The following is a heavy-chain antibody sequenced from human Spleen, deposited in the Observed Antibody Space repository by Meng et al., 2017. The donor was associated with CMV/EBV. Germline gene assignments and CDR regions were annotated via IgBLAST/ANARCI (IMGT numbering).Heavy chain of an antibody. CDR2: IYPGDSDT. Sequence: SCKGSGYSFTTNWIGWVRQMPGKGLEWMGIIYPGDSDTRYSPSFQGQVTISADKSISTAYLHWSSLKASDTAMYYCAKAGLPAATFDSWGQGTLVTVSS. D-gene: IGHD2-2*01. J-gene: IGHJ5*01. V-gene: IGHV5-51*01. CDR3: AKAGLPAATFDS. CDR1: GYSFTTNW.